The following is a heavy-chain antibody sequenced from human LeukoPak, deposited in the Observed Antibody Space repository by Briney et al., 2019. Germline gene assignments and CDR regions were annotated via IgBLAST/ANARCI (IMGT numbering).Heavy chain of an antibody. CDR3: ASDFTGPDDY. CDR2: MNTDGSRI. V-gene: IGHV3-74*01. CDR1: GFTFSRYW. Sequence: GGSLRLSCAASGFTFSRYWMHWVRQAPGKGLVWVSRMNTDGSRIDYADSVKGRFTISRDNAKNTLYLQMNSLGVEDKAVYSCASDFTGPDDYWGQGTLVTVSS. D-gene: IGHD2-8*02. J-gene: IGHJ4*02.